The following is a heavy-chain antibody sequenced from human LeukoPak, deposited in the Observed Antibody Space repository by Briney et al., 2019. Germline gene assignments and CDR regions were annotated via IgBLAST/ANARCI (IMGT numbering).Heavy chain of an antibody. Sequence: GGSLRLSCAASGFAFSSYWMSWVRQAPGKGLERVANIKLDGSEKSYVDSVKGRFTISRDNAKNSLYLQMNSLRAEDTAVYYCARLSPVTVIVVSYWYFDLWGRGTLVTVSS. CDR2: IKLDGSEK. D-gene: IGHD3-22*01. J-gene: IGHJ2*01. V-gene: IGHV3-7*01. CDR1: GFAFSSYW. CDR3: ARLSPVTVIVVSYWYFDL.